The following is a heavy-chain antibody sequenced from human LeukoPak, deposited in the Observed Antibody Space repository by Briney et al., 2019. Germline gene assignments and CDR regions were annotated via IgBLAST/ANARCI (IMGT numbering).Heavy chain of an antibody. Sequence: ETGGSLRLSCAGSGFTFSSYAVSWVRQAPGKGLEWVSALSDSDGNTYYADSVKGRFTISRDNSNSTLYLQMNSLRADDTAVYYCAKVSTTSCYGWNDYWGQGTLVTVSS. CDR1: GFTFSSYA. V-gene: IGHV3-23*01. D-gene: IGHD2-2*01. J-gene: IGHJ4*02. CDR2: LSDSDGNT. CDR3: AKVSTTSCYGWNDY.